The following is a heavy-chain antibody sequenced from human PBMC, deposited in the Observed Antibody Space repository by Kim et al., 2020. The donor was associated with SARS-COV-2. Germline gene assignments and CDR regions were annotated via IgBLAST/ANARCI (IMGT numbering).Heavy chain of an antibody. CDR3: ARGMVRYDILTGYGPYYFDY. V-gene: IGHV1-3*01. J-gene: IGHJ4*02. Sequence: ASVKVSCKASGYTFTTYAIHWVRQAPGQRLEWMGWINAGNGNTKYSQKFQSRVTITRDTSASTAYMELSSLRSEDTAVYYCARGMVRYDILTGYGPYYFDYWGQGTLVTVSS. CDR1: GYTFTTYA. CDR2: INAGNGNT. D-gene: IGHD3-9*01.